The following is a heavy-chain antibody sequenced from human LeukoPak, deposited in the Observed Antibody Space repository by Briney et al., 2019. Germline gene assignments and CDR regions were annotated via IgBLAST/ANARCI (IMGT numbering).Heavy chain of an antibody. CDR1: GFTFTSYW. CDR3: AKVPDGDYGVDY. Sequence: GGSLRLSCAASGFTFTSYWMTWARQAPGKGLEWVAVISYDGSNKYYADSVKGRFTISRDNSKNTLYLQMNSLRAEDTAVYYCAKVPDGDYGVDYWGQGTLVSVSS. J-gene: IGHJ4*02. CDR2: ISYDGSNK. V-gene: IGHV3-30*18. D-gene: IGHD4-17*01.